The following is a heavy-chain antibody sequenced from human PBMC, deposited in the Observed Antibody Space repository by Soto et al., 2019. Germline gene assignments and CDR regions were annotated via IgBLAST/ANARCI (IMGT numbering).Heavy chain of an antibody. D-gene: IGHD6-13*01. CDR3: ASQTGPEGLLAAAGIFDY. CDR2: IIPIFGTA. V-gene: IGHV1-69*13. Sequence: GASVKVSCKASGGTFSSYAISWVRQAPGQGLEWMGGIIPIFGTANYAQKFQGRVTITADESTSTAYMELSSLRSEDTAVYYCASQTGPEGLLAAAGIFDYWGQGSLVTVSS. J-gene: IGHJ4*02. CDR1: GGTFSSYA.